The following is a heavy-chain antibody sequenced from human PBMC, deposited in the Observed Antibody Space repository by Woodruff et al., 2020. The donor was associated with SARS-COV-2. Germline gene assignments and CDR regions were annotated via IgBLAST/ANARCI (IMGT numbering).Heavy chain of an antibody. D-gene: IGHD1-26*01. Sequence: GIINPSGGSTSYAQKFQGRVTMTRDTSTSTVYMELSSLRSEDTAVYYCARGPSDYFDYWGQGTLVTVSS. V-gene: IGHV1-46*01. CDR3: ARGPSDYFDY. J-gene: IGHJ4*02. CDR2: INPSGGST.